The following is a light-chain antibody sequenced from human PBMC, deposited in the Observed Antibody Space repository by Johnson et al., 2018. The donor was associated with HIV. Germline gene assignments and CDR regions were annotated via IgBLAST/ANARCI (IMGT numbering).Light chain of an antibody. CDR1: SSNIGNNY. V-gene: IGLV1-51*01. CDR3: AAWDDSLNGHYV. Sequence: QSVLTQPPSVSAAPGQKVTISCSGSSSNIGNNYVSWYQQLPGTAPKLLIYDNNKRPSGIPDRFSGSKSGTSATLGITGLKTGDEADYYCAAWDDSLNGHYVFGTGTKVTVL. J-gene: IGLJ1*01. CDR2: DNN.